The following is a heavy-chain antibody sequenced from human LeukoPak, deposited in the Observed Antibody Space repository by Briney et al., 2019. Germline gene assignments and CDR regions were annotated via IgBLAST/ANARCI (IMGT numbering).Heavy chain of an antibody. V-gene: IGHV3-11*01. J-gene: IGHJ3*02. D-gene: IGHD2-2*01. CDR1: GFTFSDYY. Sequence: GGSLRLSCAASGFTFSDYYMSWIRQAPGKGLECVSYISYSGSTIYYADSVKGRFTISRDNAKNSLYLQMNSLRAEDTAVYYCAKDRVVVPAAKDAFDIWGQGTMVTVSS. CDR3: AKDRVVVPAAKDAFDI. CDR2: ISYSGSTI.